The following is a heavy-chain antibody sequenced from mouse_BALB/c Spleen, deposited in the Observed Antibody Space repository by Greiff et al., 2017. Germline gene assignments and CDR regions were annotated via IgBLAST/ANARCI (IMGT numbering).Heavy chain of an antibody. V-gene: IGHV2-3*01. D-gene: IGHD1-1*01. J-gene: IGHJ4*01. Sequence: VKVVESGPGLVAPSQSLSITCTVSGFSLTSYGVSWVRQPPGKGLEWLGVIWGDGSTNYHSALISRLSISKDNSKSQVFFKMNSLQANDTAIYYCARKGYGSLYAMDYWGQGTSVTVSS. CDR1: GFSLTSYG. CDR2: IWGDGST. CDR3: ARKGYGSLYAMDY.